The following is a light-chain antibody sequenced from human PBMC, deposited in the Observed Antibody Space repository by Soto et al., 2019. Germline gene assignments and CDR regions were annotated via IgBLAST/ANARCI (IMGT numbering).Light chain of an antibody. Sequence: EIVLTQSPATLSLSPGERATLSCRASQSLSSTYLAWYQQKPGQAPRLLIFTASSMAPGIPDRFSGSGSGTDFTLTISSLEPEDFAVYFCQQYVDSPYTFGQGTKLDIK. J-gene: IGKJ2*01. CDR1: QSLSSTY. CDR2: TAS. V-gene: IGKV3-20*01. CDR3: QQYVDSPYT.